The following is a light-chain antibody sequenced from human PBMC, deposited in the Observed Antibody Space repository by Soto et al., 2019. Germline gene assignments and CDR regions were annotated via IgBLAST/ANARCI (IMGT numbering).Light chain of an antibody. CDR3: EQYYSTPWT. Sequence: DIKMTRSPSTLSASVGDRITIPCRASQSISTYLNWYQQKPGEAPTLLVYDSPTLQSGDPSRFSGTGSGTDFTVSIISLQAEDVARYYCEQYYSTPWTFGQGTKVDIK. V-gene: IGKV1-39*01. CDR2: DSP. J-gene: IGKJ1*01. CDR1: QSISTY.